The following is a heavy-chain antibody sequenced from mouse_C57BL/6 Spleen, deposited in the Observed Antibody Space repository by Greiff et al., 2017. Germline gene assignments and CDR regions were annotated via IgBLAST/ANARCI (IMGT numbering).Heavy chain of an antibody. CDR2: INPSTGGT. CDR3: ASLGTVVAGKYFYY. D-gene: IGHD1-1*01. CDR1: GYSFTGYY. V-gene: IGHV1-42*01. Sequence: VQLQQSGPELVKPGASVKLSCKASGYSFTGYYMNWVKQRPEQSLEWIGEINPSTGGTTYNQKFKNKATLTVDKSSSTAYMRLKSLTSEDSAVYYCASLGTVVAGKYFYYWGQGTTLTVSS. J-gene: IGHJ2*01.